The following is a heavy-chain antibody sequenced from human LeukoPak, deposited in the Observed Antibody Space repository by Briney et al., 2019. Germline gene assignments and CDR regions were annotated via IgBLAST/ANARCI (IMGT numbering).Heavy chain of an antibody. CDR3: ARGYYDSSPYYYYYMDV. CDR1: GYTFTGYY. D-gene: IGHD3-22*01. V-gene: IGHV1-2*02. Sequence: ASVKVSCKASGYTFTGYYMHWVRQAPGQGLEWMGWINPNSGGTNYAQKFQGRVTMTRDTSISTAYMELSRLRSDDTAVYYCARGYYDSSPYYYYYMDVWGKGITVTVSS. J-gene: IGHJ6*03. CDR2: INPNSGGT.